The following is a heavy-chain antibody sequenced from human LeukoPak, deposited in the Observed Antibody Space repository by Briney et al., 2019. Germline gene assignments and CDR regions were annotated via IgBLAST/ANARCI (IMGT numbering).Heavy chain of an antibody. D-gene: IGHD3-22*01. CDR2: ISGSGGST. V-gene: IGHV3-23*01. Sequence: GGSLRLSCAASGFTFSSYAMSWVRQAPGKGLEWVSAISGSGGSTYYADSVKGRFTISRDNSKNTLYLQMNSLRAEDTAVYYCVSYYYDSSGYYYFDYWGQGTLVTVSS. J-gene: IGHJ4*02. CDR3: VSYYYDSSGYYYFDY. CDR1: GFTFSSYA.